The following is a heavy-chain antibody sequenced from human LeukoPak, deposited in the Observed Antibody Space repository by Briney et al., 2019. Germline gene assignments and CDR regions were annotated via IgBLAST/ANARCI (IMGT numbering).Heavy chain of an antibody. Sequence: GESLKTSSKGSGYSFPNYCIGCGSHMPGKGLEWMGIIYPGDSDTTYNPSLQGQVTISADKSISTAYLQWSSLKASDTAMYYCARSRAEEVPGWGSYRHHDAFDIWGEGTRVTVSP. D-gene: IGHD3-16*02. CDR2: IYPGDSDT. J-gene: IGHJ3*02. CDR3: ARSRAEEVPGWGSYRHHDAFDI. V-gene: IGHV5-51*01. CDR1: GYSFPNYC.